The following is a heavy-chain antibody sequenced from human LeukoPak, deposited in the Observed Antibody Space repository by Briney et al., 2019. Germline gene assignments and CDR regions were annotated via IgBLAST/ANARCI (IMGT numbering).Heavy chain of an antibody. D-gene: IGHD3-10*01. V-gene: IGHV5-51*01. CDR3: AKHSRTGSSFDPFEY. CDR1: GYIFTTYW. Sequence: SGESLKISCKGSGYIFTTYWIGWVRQMPGRGLEWTGIIYPGDSDTRYSPSFQGQVTISADKSISTAYLQWSRPKASDTAIYYCAKHSRTGSSFDPFEYWGQGTLVTVSS. CDR2: IYPGDSDT. J-gene: IGHJ4*02.